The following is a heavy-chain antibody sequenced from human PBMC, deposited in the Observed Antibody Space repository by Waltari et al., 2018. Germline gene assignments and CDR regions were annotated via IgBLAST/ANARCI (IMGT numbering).Heavy chain of an antibody. CDR3: ARTSGIAAAGWFDP. CDR2: TYYRSKWYN. D-gene: IGHD6-13*01. Sequence: QVQLQQSGPGLVKPSQTLSLTCAISGDSVSSNSAAWNWIRPSPSRGLEWLGSTYYRSKWYNDYAVSVKSRITINPDTSKNQFSLQRNSVTPEDTAVYYCARTSGIAAAGWFDPWGQGTLVTVSS. V-gene: IGHV6-1*01. J-gene: IGHJ5*02. CDR1: GDSVSSNSAA.